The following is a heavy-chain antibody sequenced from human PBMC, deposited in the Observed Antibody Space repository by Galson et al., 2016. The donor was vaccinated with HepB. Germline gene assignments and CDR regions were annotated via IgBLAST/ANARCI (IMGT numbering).Heavy chain of an antibody. D-gene: IGHD1-26*01. V-gene: IGHV4-61*01. CDR1: GGSVSSDNYY. J-gene: IGHJ4*02. Sequence: LSLTCTVSGGSVSSDNYYWTWIRQPPGKGLEWIGFSQHSGNTNCNPSLKSRVTISVDTSKKQFSLKMTSVTAADTAVYYCARDQNGSYMAYWGLGTLVTVSS. CDR3: ARDQNGSYMAY. CDR2: SQHSGNT.